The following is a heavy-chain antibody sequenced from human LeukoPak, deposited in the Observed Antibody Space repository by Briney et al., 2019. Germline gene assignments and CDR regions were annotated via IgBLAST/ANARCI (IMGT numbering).Heavy chain of an antibody. CDR1: GGSISSGGYY. V-gene: IGHV4-31*03. CDR3: ARSSSGWYSSDY. J-gene: IGHJ4*02. D-gene: IGHD6-19*01. CDR2: IYYSGST. Sequence: SQTLSLTCTVSGGSISSGGYYWSWIRQHPAKGLEWIGYIYYSGSTYYNPSLKSRVTISVDTSKNQFSLKLGSVTAADTAVYYCARSSSGWYSSDYWGQGTLVTVSS.